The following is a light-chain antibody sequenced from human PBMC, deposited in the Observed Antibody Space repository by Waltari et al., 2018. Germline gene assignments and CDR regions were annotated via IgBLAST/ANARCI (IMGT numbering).Light chain of an antibody. CDR2: AAS. Sequence: DIQMTQSPSSLSASVGDRVTITCRASQSISTYLNWFQQKPGEAPKHLIYAASSLQVGVPSRFSGSGSGTDFTLTITSLQPEDFATYFCQQSYSSLYTFGQGTKLEI. J-gene: IGKJ2*01. CDR1: QSISTY. CDR3: QQSYSSLYT. V-gene: IGKV1-39*01.